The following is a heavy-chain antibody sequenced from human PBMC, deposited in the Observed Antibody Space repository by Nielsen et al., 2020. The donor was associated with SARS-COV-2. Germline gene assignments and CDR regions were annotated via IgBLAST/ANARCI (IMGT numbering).Heavy chain of an antibody. D-gene: IGHD3-10*01. CDR3: AREAYGSGTRFDY. Sequence: SETLSLTCTVSGGSISSYYWSWIRQPPGKGLEWIGYIYYSGSTNYNPFLKSRVTISVDTSKNQFSLKLSSVTAADTAVYYCAREAYGSGTRFDYWGQGTLVTVSS. CDR1: GGSISSYY. CDR2: IYYSGST. V-gene: IGHV4-59*01. J-gene: IGHJ4*02.